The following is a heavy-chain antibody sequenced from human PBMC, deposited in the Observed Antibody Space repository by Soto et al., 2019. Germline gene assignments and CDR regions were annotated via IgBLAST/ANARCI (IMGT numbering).Heavy chain of an antibody. D-gene: IGHD2-21*02. CDR3: AYCGGDCYSEYFQH. CDR2: ISYDGSNK. V-gene: IGHV3-30-3*01. CDR1: GFTFSSYA. J-gene: IGHJ1*01. Sequence: QVQLVESGGGVVQPGRSLRLSCAASGFTFSSYAMHWVRQAPGKGLEWVAVISYDGSNKYYADSVKGRFTISRDNSKNTLYLQMNSLRAEDTAVYYCAYCGGDCYSEYFQHWGQGTLVTVSS.